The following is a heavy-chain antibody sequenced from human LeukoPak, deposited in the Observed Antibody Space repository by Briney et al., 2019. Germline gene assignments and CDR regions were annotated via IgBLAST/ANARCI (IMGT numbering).Heavy chain of an antibody. V-gene: IGHV4-31*03. CDR3: ARFKVVYGYFDY. J-gene: IGHJ4*02. D-gene: IGHD3-22*01. Sequence: PSQTLSLTCTVSGGSISSGGYYWSWIRQHPGKGLEWIGYIYYSGSTYYNPSLKSRVTISVDTSKNQFSLKLSSVTAADTAVYYCARFKVVYGYFDYWGQGTLVTVSS. CDR1: GGSISSGGYY. CDR2: IYYSGST.